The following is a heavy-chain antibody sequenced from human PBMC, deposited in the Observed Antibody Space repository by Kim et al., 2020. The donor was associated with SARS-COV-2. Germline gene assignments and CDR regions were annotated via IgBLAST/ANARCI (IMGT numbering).Heavy chain of an antibody. V-gene: IGHV3-23*01. CDR2: ISGSGGST. CDR3: AKPLLGAVVVLPYYFDY. J-gene: IGHJ4*02. Sequence: GGSLRLSCAASGFTFSSYAMSWVRQAPGKGLEWVSAISGSGGSTYYADSVKGRFTISRDNSKNTLYLQMNSLRAEDTAVYYCAKPLLGAVVVLPYYFDYWGQGTLVTVSS. CDR1: GFTFSSYA. D-gene: IGHD6-19*01.